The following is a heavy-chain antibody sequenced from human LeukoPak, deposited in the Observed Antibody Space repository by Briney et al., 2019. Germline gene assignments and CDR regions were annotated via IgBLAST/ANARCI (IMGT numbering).Heavy chain of an antibody. CDR1: GGSISSYY. Sequence: SETLSLTCTVSGGSISSYYWSWIRQPPGKGLEWIGYIYYSGSTNYNPSLKSRVTISVDTSKNQFSLKLSSVTAADTAVYYCAVAGNGPDALDIWGQGTMVTVSS. V-gene: IGHV4-59*08. CDR2: IYYSGST. CDR3: AVAGNGPDALDI. D-gene: IGHD6-19*01. J-gene: IGHJ3*02.